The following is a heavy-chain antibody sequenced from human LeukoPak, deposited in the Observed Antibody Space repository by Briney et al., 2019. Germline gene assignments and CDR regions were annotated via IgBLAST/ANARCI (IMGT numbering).Heavy chain of an antibody. Sequence: GGSLRLSCAASGFTVSSKYISWVRQAPGKGLEWVSVIYGGDITYYADSSKGRFTISRDSSKNTVYLQMNSLRAEDTAVYFCAGRDDNYISGYWGQGTLVTVSS. CDR1: GFTVSSKY. CDR2: IYGGDIT. V-gene: IGHV3-66*01. CDR3: AGRDDNYISGY. J-gene: IGHJ4*02. D-gene: IGHD1-1*01.